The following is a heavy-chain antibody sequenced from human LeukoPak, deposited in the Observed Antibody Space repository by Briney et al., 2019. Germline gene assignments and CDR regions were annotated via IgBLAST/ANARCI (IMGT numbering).Heavy chain of an antibody. Sequence: KPGGSLRLSCAASGFTFSSYSMNWVRQAPGKGLEWVSSISSSSSYIYYADSVKGRFTISRDNSKNTLYLQMNSLRAEDTAVYYCAKGSIVVVVAATYYYYYMDVWGKGTTVTVSS. J-gene: IGHJ6*03. CDR1: GFTFSSYS. D-gene: IGHD2-15*01. CDR3: AKGSIVVVVAATYYYYYMDV. V-gene: IGHV3-21*04. CDR2: ISSSSSYI.